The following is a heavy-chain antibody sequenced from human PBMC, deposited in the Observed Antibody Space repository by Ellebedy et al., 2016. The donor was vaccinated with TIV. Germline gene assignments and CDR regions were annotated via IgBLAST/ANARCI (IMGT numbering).Heavy chain of an antibody. CDR3: ARSVEYSFDS. CDR2: ISGTGDT. CDR1: GFTFSRHP. Sequence: GESLKISCAASGFTFSRHPISWVRQAPGKGLEWVSAISGTGDTSYSDSVKGRFTISRDNAKNSLFLQMNSLRDEDTAVYYCARSVEYSFDSWGQGTLVTVSS. V-gene: IGHV3-23*01. D-gene: IGHD6-6*01. J-gene: IGHJ4*02.